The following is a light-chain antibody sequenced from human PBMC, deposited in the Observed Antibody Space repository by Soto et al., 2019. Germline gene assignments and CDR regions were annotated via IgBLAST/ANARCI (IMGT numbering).Light chain of an antibody. V-gene: IGKV2-28*01. J-gene: IGKJ2*01. CDR3: MQALQAVRT. CDR2: LGS. CDR1: QSLLTSIGYNY. Sequence: DIVMTQSPLSLPVTPGEPASISCRSSQSLLTSIGYNYLDWYVQKPGQSPQLLISLGSNRASEVPDRFSGSGSGTDFTLNIRRVEAEDVGVYYCMQALQAVRTFGQGTKLEIK.